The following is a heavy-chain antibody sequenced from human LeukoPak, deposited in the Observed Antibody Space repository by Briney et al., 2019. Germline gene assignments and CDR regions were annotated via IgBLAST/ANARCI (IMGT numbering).Heavy chain of an antibody. D-gene: IGHD3-10*01. Sequence: SQTLSLTCTVSGGANTSGGYSWNWIRQPPGKGLEWIGCIYDRGPAYYNPSLKSRFTISVDRPKNQFFLNVTSLTAADTAVYYCARSRQASGLFNSWGQGTLVVFSS. CDR1: GGANTSGGYS. CDR3: ARSRQASGLFNS. CDR2: IYDRGPA. J-gene: IGHJ5*01. V-gene: IGHV4-30-2*01.